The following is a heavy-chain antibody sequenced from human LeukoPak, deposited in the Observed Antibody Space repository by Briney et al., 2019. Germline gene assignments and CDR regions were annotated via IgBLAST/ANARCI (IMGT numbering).Heavy chain of an antibody. V-gene: IGHV1-8*02. CDR2: INPNSGNT. CDR3: ALPGVTDLGTIDY. J-gene: IGHJ4*02. Sequence: ASVKVSCKASGYTFTGYYMHWVRQAPGQGLEWMGRINPNSGNTGYAQKFQGRVTMTRNTSISTAYMELSSLRSEDTAVYYCALPGVTDLGTIDYWGQGTLVTVSS. D-gene: IGHD1/OR15-1a*01. CDR1: GYTFTGYY.